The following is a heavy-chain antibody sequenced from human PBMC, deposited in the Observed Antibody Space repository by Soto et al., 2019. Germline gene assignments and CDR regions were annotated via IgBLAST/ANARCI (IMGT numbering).Heavy chain of an antibody. CDR3: ARDRPCEYSYGSSGWSDP. Sequence: SETLSLTCAVSGGSISSYYWWSWVRQPPGRGLEWIGEVYHSGSTNYNPSLKSRVTISVDKSKDQFSLELTSVTAADTAVYFCARDRPCEYSYGSSGWSDPWGQGTLVTVSS. CDR1: GGSISSYYW. V-gene: IGHV4-4*02. J-gene: IGHJ5*02. CDR2: VYHSGST. D-gene: IGHD5-18*01.